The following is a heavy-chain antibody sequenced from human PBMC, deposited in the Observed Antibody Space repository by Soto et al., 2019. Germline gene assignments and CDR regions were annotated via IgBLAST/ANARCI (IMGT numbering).Heavy chain of an antibody. J-gene: IGHJ6*02. CDR2: ISYSGST. V-gene: IGHV4-30-4*01. Sequence: QVQLQESGPGLVKPSQTLSLTCTVSGDSISSGHFYWSWIRQPPGKGLEWIGYISYSGSTYYNPSLKSRVTISVDTSKIQFSLRLTSVTAADTAVYYCARVGSGSWSHYYYGMDVWGQGTTVTVSS. CDR3: ARVGSGSWSHYYYGMDV. CDR1: GDSISSGHFY. D-gene: IGHD1-26*01.